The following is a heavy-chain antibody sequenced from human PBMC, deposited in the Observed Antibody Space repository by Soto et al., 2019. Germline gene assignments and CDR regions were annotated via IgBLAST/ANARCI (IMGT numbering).Heavy chain of an antibody. CDR3: TRHFEGGQWLDDLAVATPAYYYYYGMDV. V-gene: IGHV3-73*02. CDR2: IRSKANSYAT. D-gene: IGHD6-19*01. J-gene: IGHJ6*02. Sequence: EVQLVESGGGLVQPGGSLKLSCAASGFTFSGSAMHWVRQASGKGLEWVGRIRSKANSYATAYAASVKGRFTISRDDSKNTAYLQMNSLKTEDTAVYYCTRHFEGGQWLDDLAVATPAYYYYYGMDVWGQGTTVTVSS. CDR1: GFTFSGSA.